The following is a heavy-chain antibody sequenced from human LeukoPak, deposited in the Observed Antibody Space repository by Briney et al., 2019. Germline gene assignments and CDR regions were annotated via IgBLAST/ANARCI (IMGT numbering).Heavy chain of an antibody. D-gene: IGHD3-22*01. CDR3: ARDLWNFYDDSGYNRDFDS. Sequence: ASVKVSCKATSRITWVRQAPGQGLEWMGWIGTYGGDTYYAQKFQGRITVTIDTSTSTVYMELGNLRSDDTAVYYCARDLWNFYDDSGYNRDFDSWGQGTLVTVSS. CDR1: TSR. V-gene: IGHV1-18*01. J-gene: IGHJ5*01. CDR2: IGTYGGDT.